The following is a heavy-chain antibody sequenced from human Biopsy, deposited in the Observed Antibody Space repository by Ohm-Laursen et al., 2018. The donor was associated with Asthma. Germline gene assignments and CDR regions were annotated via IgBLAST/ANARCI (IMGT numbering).Heavy chain of an antibody. D-gene: IGHD3-22*01. CDR3: AKVRSDWVITESFDY. V-gene: IGHV3-9*01. Sequence: RSLRLSCTAFGFKFDEYTMHWVRQAPGKGLEWVSGISWNSATIGYADSVEGRFTISRDNAKNSVFLHMDSLRPEDTAFYYCAKVRSDWVITESFDYWGQGVLVTVS. CDR2: ISWNSATI. J-gene: IGHJ4*02. CDR1: GFKFDEYT.